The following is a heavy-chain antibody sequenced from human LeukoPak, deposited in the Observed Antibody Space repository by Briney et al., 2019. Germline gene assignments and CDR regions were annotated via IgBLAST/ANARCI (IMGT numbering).Heavy chain of an antibody. CDR3: ARGRDTAMVTTFDY. CDR2: IYYSGST. CDR1: GGSISSYY. D-gene: IGHD5-18*01. V-gene: IGHV4-59*01. J-gene: IGHJ4*02. Sequence: SETLSLTCTVSGGSISSYYWSWIRQPPGKGLEWIGYIYYSGSTNYNPSLKSRVTISVDTSKNQFSLKLSSVTAADTAVYYCARGRDTAMVTTFDYWGQGTLVTVSS.